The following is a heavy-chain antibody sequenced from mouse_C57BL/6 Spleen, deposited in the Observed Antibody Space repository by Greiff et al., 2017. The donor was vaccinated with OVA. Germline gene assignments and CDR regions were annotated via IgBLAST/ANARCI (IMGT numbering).Heavy chain of an antibody. D-gene: IGHD1-1*01. V-gene: IGHV5-16*01. CDR2: INYDGSST. J-gene: IGHJ1*03. CDR3: ARVYYGSGYFDV. CDR1: GFTFSDYY. Sequence: EVKLMESEGGLVQPGSSMKLSCTASGFTFSDYYMAWVRQVPEKGLEWVANINYDGSSTYYLDSLKSRFIISRDNAKNILYLQMSSLKSEDTATYYCARVYYGSGYFDVWGTGTTVTVSS.